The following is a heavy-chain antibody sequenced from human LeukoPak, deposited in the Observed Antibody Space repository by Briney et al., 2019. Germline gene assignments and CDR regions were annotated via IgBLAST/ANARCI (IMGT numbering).Heavy chain of an antibody. CDR1: GGSISSGSYY. Sequence: PSETLSLTCTVSGGSISSGSYYWSWIRQPAGKGLEWIGRIYTSGSTNHNPSLKSRVTISVDTSKNQFSLKLSSVTAADTAVYCCASSCSGGSCYSPWFDPWGQGTLVTVSS. CDR3: ASSCSGGSCYSPWFDP. D-gene: IGHD2-15*01. CDR2: IYTSGST. J-gene: IGHJ5*02. V-gene: IGHV4-61*02.